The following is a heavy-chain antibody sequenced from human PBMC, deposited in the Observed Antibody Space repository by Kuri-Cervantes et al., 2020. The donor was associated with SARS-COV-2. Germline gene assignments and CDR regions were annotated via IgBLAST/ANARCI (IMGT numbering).Heavy chain of an antibody. CDR2: IIPLFGTT. J-gene: IGHJ4*02. CDR3: AKDNWNYLRSSYFDF. V-gene: IGHV1-69*13. D-gene: IGHD1-7*01. Sequence: SVKVSCKASGDTFSTYSITWVRQAPGQGLEWMGRIIPLFGTTNYAQKFQGRVTITADESTSTAYMGLSSLRSDDTTVSYCAKDNWNYLRSSYFDFWGQGTLVTVSS. CDR1: GDTFSTYS.